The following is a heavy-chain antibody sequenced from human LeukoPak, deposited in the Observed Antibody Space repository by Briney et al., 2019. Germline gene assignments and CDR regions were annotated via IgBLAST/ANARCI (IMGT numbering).Heavy chain of an antibody. J-gene: IGHJ4*02. V-gene: IGHV4-61*02. CDR3: ARGDDPLWGELLHPVDY. Sequence: SETLSLTCTVSGGSISSGSYYWSWIRQPAGKGLEWIGRIYTSGSTNYNPSLKSRVTISVDTSKNQFSLKLSSVTAADTAVYYCARGDDPLWGELLHPVDYWGQGTLVTVSS. CDR1: GGSISSGSYY. D-gene: IGHD1-26*01. CDR2: IYTSGST.